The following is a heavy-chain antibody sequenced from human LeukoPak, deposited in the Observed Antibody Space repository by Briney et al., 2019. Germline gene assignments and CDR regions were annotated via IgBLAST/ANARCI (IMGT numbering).Heavy chain of an antibody. D-gene: IGHD1-1*01. CDR1: GFTFSSYA. V-gene: IGHV3-23*01. J-gene: IGHJ6*04. CDR2: ISGSGGST. CDR3: AQREHYRMDV. Sequence: PGGSLRLSCAASGFTFSSYAMSWVRQAPGKGLEWVSAISGSGGSTYYADSVKGRFTVSRDNSKDTLSLQMNSLTAEDTAVYRGAQREHYRMDVWGKGTAVTVSS.